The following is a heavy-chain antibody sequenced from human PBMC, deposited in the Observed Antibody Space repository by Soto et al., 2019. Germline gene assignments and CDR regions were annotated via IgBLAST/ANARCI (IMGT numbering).Heavy chain of an antibody. CDR1: GYTFTNNG. D-gene: IGHD3-16*01. Sequence: ASVKVSCKASGYTFTNNGISWVGQAPGQGLEWMGWISGYNGNTNYAEKFQGRVTMTTDTCSSTAYMELMSLTSDDTAVYYCAITWGFFFGSQYPWG. CDR3: AITWGFFFGSQYP. V-gene: IGHV1-18*01. CDR2: ISGYNGNT. J-gene: IGHJ5*02.